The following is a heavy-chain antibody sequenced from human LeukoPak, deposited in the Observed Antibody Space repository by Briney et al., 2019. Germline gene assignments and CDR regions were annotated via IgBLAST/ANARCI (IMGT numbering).Heavy chain of an antibody. Sequence: PGGSLRLSCAASGFTFSDYYMSWIRQAPGKGLEWVSYISSSGSTIYYADSVKGRFTISRDNAKNSLYLQMNSLRAEDTAVYYCARDSISQYGSGSYYNVENGMDVWGQGTTVTVSS. CDR3: ARDSISQYGSGSYYNVENGMDV. CDR1: GFTFSDYY. CDR2: ISSSGSTI. J-gene: IGHJ6*02. D-gene: IGHD3-10*01. V-gene: IGHV3-11*04.